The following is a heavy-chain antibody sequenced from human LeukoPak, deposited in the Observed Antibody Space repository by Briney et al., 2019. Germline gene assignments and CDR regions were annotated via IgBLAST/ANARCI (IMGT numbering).Heavy chain of an antibody. CDR1: GFSFSSYW. D-gene: IGHD3-16*01. J-gene: IGHJ4*02. Sequence: GGSLRLSCVASGFSFSSYWLHWVRQAPGKGLEWVSHINNDGTYVTYAESVKGRLISSRDNAKNTLFLQMYSLRAEDTAVYYCARINYEGDSWGQGTLVTVSS. V-gene: IGHV3-74*01. CDR2: INNDGTYV. CDR3: ARINYEGDS.